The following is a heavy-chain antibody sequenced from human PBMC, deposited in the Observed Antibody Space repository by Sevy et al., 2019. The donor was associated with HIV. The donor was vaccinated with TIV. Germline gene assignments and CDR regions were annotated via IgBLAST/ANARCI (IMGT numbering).Heavy chain of an antibody. CDR3: AREGVVPAAMGSWFDP. Sequence: GGSLRLSCAASGFTFSSYSMNWVRQAPGKGLEWVSYISSSSSTIYYADSVKGRFTISRDNAKNSLYLQMNSLRAEDTAVHYCAREGVVPAAMGSWFDPWGQGTLVIVSS. CDR1: GFTFSSYS. CDR2: ISSSSSTI. D-gene: IGHD2-2*01. V-gene: IGHV3-48*01. J-gene: IGHJ5*02.